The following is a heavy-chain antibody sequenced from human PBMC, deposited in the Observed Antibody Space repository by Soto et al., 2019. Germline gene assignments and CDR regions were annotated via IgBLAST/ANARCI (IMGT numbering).Heavy chain of an antibody. CDR1: VFTFSSYA. D-gene: IGHD3-22*01. Sequence: GWALRLSCAASVFTFSSYAMSWFRQAPWKVLEWVSAISGSGGSTYYADSVKVRFTISRDNSKNTLYLQMNSLRAEDTAVYYCAKGYITMIVVVFNSPFDYWGQETLVTVSS. J-gene: IGHJ4*02. V-gene: IGHV3-23*01. CDR2: ISGSGGST. CDR3: AKGYITMIVVVFNSPFDY.